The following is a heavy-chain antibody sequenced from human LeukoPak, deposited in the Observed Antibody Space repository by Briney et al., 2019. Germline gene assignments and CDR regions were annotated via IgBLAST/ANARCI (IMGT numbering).Heavy chain of an antibody. Sequence: SETLSLTCSVSGGSISTYYWSWIRQPPGKGLEWIGYIYYSGGTNYNPSLKSRVTISVDTSKNQFSLKLTSVTAADTAVYYCARAQLNLLVDFGMDVWGQGTTVTVSS. V-gene: IGHV4-59*01. CDR1: GGSISTYY. CDR2: IYYSGGT. CDR3: ARAQLNLLVDFGMDV. D-gene: IGHD1-1*01. J-gene: IGHJ6*02.